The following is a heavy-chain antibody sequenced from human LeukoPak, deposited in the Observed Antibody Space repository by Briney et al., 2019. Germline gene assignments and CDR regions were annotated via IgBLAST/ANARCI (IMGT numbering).Heavy chain of an antibody. V-gene: IGHV3-23*01. CDR3: VGSNAWDEYY. J-gene: IGHJ4*02. D-gene: IGHD1-26*01. CDR2: ISRSVGST. CDR1: GFTFSNFA. Sequence: PGGSLRLSCVASGFTFSNFAMSWARQAPGKGLEWVSAISRSVGSTYYADSVKGRCTISRDNSKSTVYLQMDSLRADDTAVYYCVGSNAWDEYYWGQGTLVTVAS.